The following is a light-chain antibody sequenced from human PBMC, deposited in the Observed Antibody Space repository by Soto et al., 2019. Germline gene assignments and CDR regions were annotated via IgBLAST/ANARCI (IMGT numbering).Light chain of an antibody. V-gene: IGKV1-5*01. CDR2: DAS. Sequence: DIQMTQSPSTLSASVGDRVTITCRASQSIRSWLAWYQQKPRKAPKLLISDASRLKSGVPSRFSGSGSGTEFTLTISSLQPDDFATYYCHQYNSFSPWTFGQGTKVEIK. J-gene: IGKJ1*01. CDR1: QSIRSW. CDR3: HQYNSFSPWT.